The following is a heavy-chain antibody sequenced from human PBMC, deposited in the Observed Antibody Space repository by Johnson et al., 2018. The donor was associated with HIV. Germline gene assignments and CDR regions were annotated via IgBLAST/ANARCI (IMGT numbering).Heavy chain of an antibody. CDR2: IRYDGSNK. Sequence: QVQLVESGGGVVQPGGSLRLSCAASGFTFSSYGMHWVRQAPGKGLEWVAFIRYDGSNKYYADSVKGRFTISRDNSKNTRYLQMNSLRAEDTAVYYCARGDADWNYGGGAFDSWGQGTLVTVSS. CDR1: GFTFSSYG. J-gene: IGHJ3*02. V-gene: IGHV3-30*02. D-gene: IGHD1-7*01. CDR3: ARGDADWNYGGGAFDS.